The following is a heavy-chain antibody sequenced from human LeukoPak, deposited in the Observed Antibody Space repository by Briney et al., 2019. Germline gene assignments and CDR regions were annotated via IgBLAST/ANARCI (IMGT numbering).Heavy chain of an antibody. D-gene: IGHD3-22*01. J-gene: IGHJ4*02. CDR3: ARAGSPYYYDSSGYYREDY. CDR1: GYTFTSYD. V-gene: IGHV1-8*01. Sequence: ASVKVSCKASGYTFTSYDINWVRQATGQGLEWMGWMNPNSGNTGYAQKFQGRVTMTRNTSISTAYMELSSLRSEDTAVYYCARAGSPYYYDSSGYYREDYWGQGTLVTVSS. CDR2: MNPNSGNT.